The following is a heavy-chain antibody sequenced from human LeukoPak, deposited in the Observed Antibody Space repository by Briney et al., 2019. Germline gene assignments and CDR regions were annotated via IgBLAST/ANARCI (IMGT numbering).Heavy chain of an antibody. CDR2: ISSSSSYT. Sequence: GGSLRLSCAASGFTFSDYYMSWIRQAPGKGLEWVSYISSSSSYTDYADSVKGRFTISRDNAKNSLKLQMNSLRAEDTAVYYCARDSGYSGYSDYWGQGTLVTVSS. D-gene: IGHD5-12*01. CDR3: ARDSGYSGYSDY. CDR1: GFTFSDYY. J-gene: IGHJ4*02. V-gene: IGHV3-11*05.